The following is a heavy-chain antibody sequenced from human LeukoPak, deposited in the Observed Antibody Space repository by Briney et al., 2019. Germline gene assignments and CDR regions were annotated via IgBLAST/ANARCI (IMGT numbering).Heavy chain of an antibody. J-gene: IGHJ4*02. Sequence: GGSLRLSCAASGFTFSHYNMNWVRQAPGKGLEWVSSISSSSSYIYYADSVKGRFTISRDNAKNSLYLQMNSLRAEDTAVYYCARDLGGSSSWSPYFDYWGQGTLVTVSS. D-gene: IGHD6-13*01. CDR2: ISSSSSYI. CDR1: GFTFSHYN. V-gene: IGHV3-21*01. CDR3: ARDLGGSSSWSPYFDY.